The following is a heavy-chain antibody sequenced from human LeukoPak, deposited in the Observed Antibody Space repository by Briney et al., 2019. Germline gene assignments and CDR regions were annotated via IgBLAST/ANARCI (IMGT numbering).Heavy chain of an antibody. V-gene: IGHV3-7*01. J-gene: IGHJ4*02. D-gene: IGHD4-17*01. CDR3: ARVYGAYAFDF. CDR2: IKQGGSEK. Sequence: GGPLRLSCAASGFTFSSYWMSWVRQAPGKGLEWVANIKQGGSEKYYVDSVKGRFTISRDNAKNSLYLQMNSLRAEDTAVYYCARVYGAYAFDFWGQGTLVTVSS. CDR1: GFTFSSYW.